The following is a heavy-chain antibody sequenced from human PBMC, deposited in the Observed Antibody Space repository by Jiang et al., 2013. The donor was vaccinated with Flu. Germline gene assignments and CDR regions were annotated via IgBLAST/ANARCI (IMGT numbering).Heavy chain of an antibody. Sequence: TLSLTCTVSVAPSVITTGAGSGSPQGRGLEWIGYIYYNANTYYSPSLKSRLTISMGTSKNQFSLKLTSVTAADTAVHYCARTQQLAEALGWFDPWGQGTLVTVSS. D-gene: IGHD5-24*01. J-gene: IGHJ5*02. CDR1: VAPSVITT. CDR3: ARTQQLAEALGWFDP. V-gene: IGHV4-59*12. CDR2: IYYNANT.